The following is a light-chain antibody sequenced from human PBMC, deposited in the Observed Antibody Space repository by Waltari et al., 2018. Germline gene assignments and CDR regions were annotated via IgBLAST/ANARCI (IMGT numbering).Light chain of an antibody. CDR2: GNH. J-gene: IGLJ3*02. CDR1: SSNIGAGYD. CDR3: QSYDSGLSGHWV. Sequence: QSVLTQPPSVSGAPGQRVTISCTGSSSNIGAGYDVHWYQQLPGTAPKLLIYGNHNRPSGFPDRFSGSKSGTSASLAITGLQADDEADYFCQSYDSGLSGHWVFGGGTKLTVL. V-gene: IGLV1-40*01.